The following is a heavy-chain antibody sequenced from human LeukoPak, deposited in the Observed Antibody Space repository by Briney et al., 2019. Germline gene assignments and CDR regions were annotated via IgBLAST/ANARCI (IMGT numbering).Heavy chain of an antibody. CDR1: GFTFSSYG. CDR2: ISYDGSNK. CDR3: AKGTNWLTQYYYYYMDV. Sequence: QAGGSLRLSCAASGFTFSSYGTHWVRQAPGKGLEWVAVISYDGSNKYYADSVKGRFTISRDNSKNTLYLQMNSLRAEDTAVYYCAKGTNWLTQYYYYYMDVWGKGTTVTVSS. J-gene: IGHJ6*03. V-gene: IGHV3-30*18. D-gene: IGHD3-9*01.